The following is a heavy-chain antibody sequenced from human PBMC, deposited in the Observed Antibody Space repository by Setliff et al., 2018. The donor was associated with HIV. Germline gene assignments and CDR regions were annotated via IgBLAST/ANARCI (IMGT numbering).Heavy chain of an antibody. D-gene: IGHD2-2*01. CDR3: AKMDVVVIPAAIRY. J-gene: IGHJ4*02. CDR2: IWYDGSNK. CDR1: GFSFSSYG. V-gene: IGHV3-33*06. Sequence: GGSLRLSCAASGFSFSSYGMHWVRQAPGKGLEWAAIIWYDGSNKDYGDSVKGRFTISRDNSKNTLYLQMNSLRAEDTAVYYCAKMDVVVIPAAIRYWGQGTLVTVSS.